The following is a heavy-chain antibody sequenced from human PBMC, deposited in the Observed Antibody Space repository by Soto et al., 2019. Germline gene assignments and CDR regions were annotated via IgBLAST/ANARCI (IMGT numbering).Heavy chain of an antibody. CDR1: GYTFTSYD. CDR3: AADFWSGYPYGMDV. CDR2: MNPNSGNT. Sequence: ASVKVSCKASGYTFTSYDINWVRQATGQGLEWMGWMNPNSGNTGYAQKFQGRVTMTRNTSISTAYMELSSLRSEDTAVYYCAADFWSGYPYGMDVWGKGTTVTVPS. V-gene: IGHV1-8*01. D-gene: IGHD3-3*01. J-gene: IGHJ6*04.